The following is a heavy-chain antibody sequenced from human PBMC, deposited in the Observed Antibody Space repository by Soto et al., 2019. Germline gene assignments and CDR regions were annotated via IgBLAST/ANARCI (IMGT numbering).Heavy chain of an antibody. Sequence: GGSLRLSCAASGFTFSSYSMNWVRQAPGKGLEWVSSISSSSSYIYYADSVKGRFTISRDNAKNSLYLQMNSLRAEDTGGYYCARPPAGYSSSWLYYFDYWGQGTLVTVSS. J-gene: IGHJ4*02. CDR2: ISSSSSYI. CDR3: ARPPAGYSSSWLYYFDY. V-gene: IGHV3-21*01. D-gene: IGHD6-13*01. CDR1: GFTFSSYS.